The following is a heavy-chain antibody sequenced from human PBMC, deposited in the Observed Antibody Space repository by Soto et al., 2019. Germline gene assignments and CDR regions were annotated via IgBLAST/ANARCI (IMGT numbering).Heavy chain of an antibody. CDR2: INWNSDSV. V-gene: IGHV3-9*01. CDR1: GFRFDDFA. D-gene: IGHD4-17*01. J-gene: IGHJ3*02. CDR3: AKDREYGDFVDAFGI. Sequence: EVQLVQSGGGLVLPGRSLRLACVASGFRFDDFAMHWVRQVPGKGLEWVSGINWNSDSVDYADSVKGRFTISRDNAKNSLYLQMNSLRPEDTALYYCAKDREYGDFVDAFGIWGQGTMVTVSS.